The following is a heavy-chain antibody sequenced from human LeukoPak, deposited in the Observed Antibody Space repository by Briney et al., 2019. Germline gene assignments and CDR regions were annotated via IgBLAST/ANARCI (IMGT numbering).Heavy chain of an antibody. J-gene: IGHJ6*03. CDR2: IIPIFGTA. D-gene: IGHD2-2*01. V-gene: IGHV1-69*01. Sequence: SVKVSCKASGGTFSSYAISWVRQAPGQGLEWMGGIIPIFGTANCAQKFQGRVTITADESTSTAYMEPSSLRSEDTAVYYCATSTPGYCSSTSCSNYYYYYMDVWGKGTTVTVSS. CDR1: GGTFSSYA. CDR3: ATSTPGYCSSTSCSNYYYYYMDV.